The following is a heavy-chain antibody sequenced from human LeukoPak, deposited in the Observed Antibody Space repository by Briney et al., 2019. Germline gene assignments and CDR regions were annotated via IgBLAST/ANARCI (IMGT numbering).Heavy chain of an antibody. CDR2: IYSDGDT. V-gene: IGHV3-53*01. D-gene: IGHD3-22*01. J-gene: IGHJ3*02. CDR3: ASGPFTRIVGSFDI. CDR1: GLTVSANC. Sequence: GGSLRLSCAASGLTVSANCMSWVRQTPGQGLEWVSSIYSDGDTYYTNSVKGRFTIPRDNSKNRVYLQMNTLTAEDTARYYCASGPFTRIVGSFDIWGPGTLVTVSS.